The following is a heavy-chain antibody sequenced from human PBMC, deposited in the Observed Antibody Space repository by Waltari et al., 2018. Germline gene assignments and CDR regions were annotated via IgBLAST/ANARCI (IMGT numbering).Heavy chain of an antibody. J-gene: IGHJ1*01. D-gene: IGHD3-22*01. V-gene: IGHV4-39*01. CDR1: GGSISSSSYY. CDR3: ARGSNYDSSGYYVTEYFQN. Sequence: QLQLQESGPGLVKPSETLSLTCTVSGGSISSSSYYWGWIRQPPGKGLEWIGSIYYSGSTYYNPSLKSRVTISVDTSKNQFSLKLSSVTAADTAVYYCARGSNYDSSGYYVTEYFQNWGQGTLVTVSS. CDR2: IYYSGST.